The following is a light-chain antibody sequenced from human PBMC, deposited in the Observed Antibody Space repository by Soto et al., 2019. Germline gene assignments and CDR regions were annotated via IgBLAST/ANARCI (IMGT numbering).Light chain of an antibody. CDR1: QGVGSN. V-gene: IGKV3-15*01. Sequence: EVVMTQSPATLSVSPGDGAALSCRASQGVGSNLAWYQQKPGQAPRLLVYGASTRATAIPARFSGSGSGTEFTLTISSLQSEDFAVYYCQQYNNWPVTFGQGTKVEI. CDR2: GAS. J-gene: IGKJ1*01. CDR3: QQYNNWPVT.